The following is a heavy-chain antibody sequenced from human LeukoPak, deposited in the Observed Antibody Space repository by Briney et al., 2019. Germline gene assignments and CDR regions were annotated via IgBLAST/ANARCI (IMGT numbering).Heavy chain of an antibody. CDR1: GFTFTSHW. Sequence: PGGSLRLSCTASGFTFTSHWMHWVRQVPGKGLVWVSRINGDGSGTNHADSVKGRFTISRDNAKNTLYLQMNSLRVEDTAVYYSARDRVYGSGSSGYWGQGTLVTVSS. CDR2: INGDGSGT. D-gene: IGHD3-10*01. CDR3: ARDRVYGSGSSGY. V-gene: IGHV3-74*01. J-gene: IGHJ4*02.